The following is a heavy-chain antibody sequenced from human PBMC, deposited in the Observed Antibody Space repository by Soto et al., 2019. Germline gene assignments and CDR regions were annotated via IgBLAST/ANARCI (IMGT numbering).Heavy chain of an antibody. CDR1: GFSLTTSGVG. CDR2: IYWDYDK. V-gene: IGHV2-5*02. J-gene: IGHJ5*02. CDR3: AHRTTTVTRWFDP. Sequence: QITLKESGPTLVKPTQTLTLTCTFSGFSLTTSGVGVGWIRQPPGKALEWLALIYWDYDKRYSPSLKSRLTLPKDTSKNQVVLTMTHMDPADTATYFSAHRTTTVTRWFDPWRQATPVTVS. D-gene: IGHD4-17*01.